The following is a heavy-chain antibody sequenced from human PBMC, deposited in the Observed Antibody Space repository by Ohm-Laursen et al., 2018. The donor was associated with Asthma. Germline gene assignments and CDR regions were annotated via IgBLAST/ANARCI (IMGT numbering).Heavy chain of an antibody. V-gene: IGHV3-30-3*01. CDR3: ARDTLRYFDWLFPEAFDI. D-gene: IGHD3-9*01. CDR2: ISYDGSNK. Sequence: SLRLSCSASGFTFRSYAMHWVRQAPGKGLEWVAVISYDGSNKYYADSVKGRFTISRDNSKNTLYLQMNSLRAEDTAVYYCARDTLRYFDWLFPEAFDIWGQGTMVTVSS. CDR1: GFTFRSYA. J-gene: IGHJ3*02.